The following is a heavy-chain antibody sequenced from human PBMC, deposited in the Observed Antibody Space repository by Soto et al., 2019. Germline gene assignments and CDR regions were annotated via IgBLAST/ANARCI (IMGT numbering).Heavy chain of an antibody. CDR2: IRSKAYGGTT. CDR1: GFTFGDYA. Sequence: PGGSLRLSCTASGFTFGDYAMSWFRQAPGKGLEWVGFIRSKAYGGTTEYAASVKGRFTISRDDSKSIAYLQMNSLKTEDTAVYYCTGDRCIAAAGGAYYYYYMDVWGKGTTVTVSS. V-gene: IGHV3-49*03. CDR3: TGDRCIAAAGGAYYYYYMDV. J-gene: IGHJ6*03. D-gene: IGHD6-13*01.